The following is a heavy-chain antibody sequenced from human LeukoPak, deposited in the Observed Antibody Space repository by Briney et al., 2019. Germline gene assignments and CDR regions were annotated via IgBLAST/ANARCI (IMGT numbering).Heavy chain of an antibody. D-gene: IGHD2-15*01. CDR2: IYRDGIT. Sequence: SETLSLTCSVSGYSISSGYYWGWIPQPPGKGLEWIAHIYRDGITYYDPSLKSRVTISIDTSKNQFSLKLSSVTAADTAVYFCASPGRPHCSGGSCYLWNYWGQGTLVTVSS. CDR3: ASPGRPHCSGGSCYLWNY. V-gene: IGHV4-38-2*02. CDR1: GYSISSGYY. J-gene: IGHJ4*02.